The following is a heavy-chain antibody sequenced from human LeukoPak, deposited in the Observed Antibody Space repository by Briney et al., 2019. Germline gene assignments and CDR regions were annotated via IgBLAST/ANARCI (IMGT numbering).Heavy chain of an antibody. CDR3: AKFSSPPDY. Sequence: GASVKVSCKASGYTFTSYGISWVRQAPGQGLEWMGWISAYNGNTNYAQKFQGRVTITADESTSTAYMELSSLRAEDTAVYYCAKFSSPPDYWGQGTLVTVSS. V-gene: IGHV1-18*01. J-gene: IGHJ4*02. D-gene: IGHD2-2*01. CDR2: ISAYNGNT. CDR1: GYTFTSYG.